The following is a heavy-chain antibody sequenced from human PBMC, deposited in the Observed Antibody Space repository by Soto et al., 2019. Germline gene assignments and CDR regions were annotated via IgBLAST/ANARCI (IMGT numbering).Heavy chain of an antibody. J-gene: IGHJ5*02. CDR2: IYYSGST. CDR1: SGSFSSSYYC. V-gene: IGHV4-39*01. Sequence: APLSLTCTVSSGSFSSSYYCWGWTRQPPGKRLEGIGIIYYSGSTYYNPSLTSRVTISVDTSKNLFSLKLSAVAAADTAVYYCARHKVTMFVTLNCFEPWGQGTLVTGSS. CDR3: ARHKVTMFVTLNCFEP. D-gene: IGHD3-3*01.